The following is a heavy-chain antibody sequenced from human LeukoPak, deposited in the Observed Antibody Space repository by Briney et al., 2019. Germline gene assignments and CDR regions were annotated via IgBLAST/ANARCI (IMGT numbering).Heavy chain of an antibody. Sequence: PGGSLRLSCAASGFTFSSYAMSWVRQPPGKGLEWVSAISGSGGGAYYADSVKGRFTISRDNSKSTLYLQMNSLRAEDTAVYYCARTYGDYYFDYWGQGTLVTVSS. CDR1: GFTFSSYA. V-gene: IGHV3-23*01. CDR3: ARTYGDYYFDY. J-gene: IGHJ4*02. CDR2: ISGSGGGA. D-gene: IGHD4-17*01.